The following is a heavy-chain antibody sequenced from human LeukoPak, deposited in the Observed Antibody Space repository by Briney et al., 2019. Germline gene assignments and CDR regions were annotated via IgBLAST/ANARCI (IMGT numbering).Heavy chain of an antibody. D-gene: IGHD3-10*01. V-gene: IGHV3-73*01. J-gene: IGHJ6*03. Sequence: GGSLRLSCAASGFTFSGSAMHWVRQASGKGLEWVGRIRSKANSYATAYAASVKGRFTISRDDSKNTAYLQMNSLKTEDTAVYYCTRRQITMVRGAKSYYMDVWGKGTTVTVSS. CDR3: TRRQITMVRGAKSYYMDV. CDR1: GFTFSGSA. CDR2: IRSKANSYAT.